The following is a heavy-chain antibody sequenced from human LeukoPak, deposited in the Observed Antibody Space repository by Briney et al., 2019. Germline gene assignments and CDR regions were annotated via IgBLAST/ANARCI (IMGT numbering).Heavy chain of an antibody. V-gene: IGHV3-48*03. J-gene: IGHJ6*03. CDR2: ISSSGSTI. D-gene: IGHD2-2*01. CDR1: GFTFSSYE. CDR3: ARSFYGHDPYYCYMDV. Sequence: PGGSLRLSCAASGFTFSSYEMNWVRQAPGKGLEWVSYISSSGSTIYYADSVKGRFTISRENAKNSLYLQMNSLRAEDTAVYYCARSFYGHDPYYCYMDVWGKGTTVTVSS.